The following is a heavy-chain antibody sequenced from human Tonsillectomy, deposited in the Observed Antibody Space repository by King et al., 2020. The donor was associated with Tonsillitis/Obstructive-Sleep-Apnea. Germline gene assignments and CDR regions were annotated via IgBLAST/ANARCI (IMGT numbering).Heavy chain of an antibody. V-gene: IGHV3-30*04. CDR1: GFIFSSYA. J-gene: IGHJ6*02. Sequence: VQLVESGGGVVQPGRSLRLSCAASGFIFSSYAMHWVRQAPGKGLEWVAVISYDGSNKYHGDSVKGRFTISRDNSKNTLYLQMNSLRAEDTAVYYCARDFSATIDYGMDGWGQGTTVTVSS. D-gene: IGHD5-12*01. CDR2: ISYDGSNK. CDR3: ARDFSATIDYGMDG.